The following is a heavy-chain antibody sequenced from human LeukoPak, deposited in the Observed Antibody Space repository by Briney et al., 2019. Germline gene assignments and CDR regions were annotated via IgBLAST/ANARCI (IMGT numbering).Heavy chain of an antibody. J-gene: IGHJ2*01. D-gene: IGHD3-9*01. CDR3: ARRRYFDSQSYWYFDL. CDR2: ISSSSSTI. Sequence: GGSLRLSCAASGFTFSSYSMNWVRQAPGKGLEWVSYISSSSSTIYYADSVKGRFTISRDNAKNSLYLQMNSLRAEDTAVYYCARRRYFDSQSYWYFDLWGRGTPVTVSS. V-gene: IGHV3-48*01. CDR1: GFTFSSYS.